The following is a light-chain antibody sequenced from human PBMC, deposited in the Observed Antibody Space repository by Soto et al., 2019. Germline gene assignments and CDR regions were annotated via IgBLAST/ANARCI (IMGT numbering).Light chain of an antibody. J-gene: IGLJ2*01. CDR3: GAWDTSLSAVV. Sequence: QSALTQPRSVSGSPGQSVTISCTGASGDIGGYNYVSWYQHHPGKAPKLIIFDVNKRPSGTPDRFSGSKSGTSATLGISGLQTGDEADYYCGAWDTSLSAVVFGGGTKLTVL. CDR2: DVN. V-gene: IGLV2-11*01. CDR1: SGDIGGYNY.